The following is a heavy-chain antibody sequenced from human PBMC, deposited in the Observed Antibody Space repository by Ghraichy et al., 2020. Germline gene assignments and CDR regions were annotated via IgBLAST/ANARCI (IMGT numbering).Heavy chain of an antibody. V-gene: IGHV3-7*01. CDR2: IKQDGSEK. D-gene: IGHD4-17*01. J-gene: IGHJ5*02. Sequence: LTCAASGFIFSTYWMSWVRQAPGKGLEWVANIKQDGSEKYYGDSVKGRFTISRDNAENSLYLQMNSLRAEDTAVYYCVRDLQPYFHDEYGTPWGRGTLVTVSS. CDR1: GFIFSTYW. CDR3: VRDLQPYFHDEYGTP.